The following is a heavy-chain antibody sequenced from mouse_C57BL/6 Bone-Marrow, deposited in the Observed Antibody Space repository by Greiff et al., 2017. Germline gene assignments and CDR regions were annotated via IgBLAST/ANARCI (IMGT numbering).Heavy chain of an antibody. CDR2: IYPGDGDT. J-gene: IGHJ2*01. D-gene: IGHD1-1*01. CDR1: GYAFSSSW. V-gene: IGHV1-82*01. Sequence: VKLMESGPELVKPGASVKISCKASGYAFSSSWMNWVKQRPGKGLEWIGRIYPGDGDTNYNGKFKGKATLTADKSSSTAYMQLSSLTSEDSAVYFCARLLRDYWGQGTTLTVSS. CDR3: ARLLRDY.